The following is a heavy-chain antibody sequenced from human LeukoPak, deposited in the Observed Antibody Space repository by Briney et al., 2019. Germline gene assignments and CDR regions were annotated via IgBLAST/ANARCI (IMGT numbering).Heavy chain of an antibody. J-gene: IGHJ5*02. Sequence: SETLSLTCTGSIYSISSGYYWAWIRQPPGKGLEWIGNIYHSGSTYYNPSLKSRVTFSVDTSKNQFSLKLSSVTAADTAVYYCARVHNWNDWVDPWGQGTLLTVSS. V-gene: IGHV4-38-2*02. D-gene: IGHD1-20*01. CDR3: ARVHNWNDWVDP. CDR1: IYSISSGYY. CDR2: IYHSGST.